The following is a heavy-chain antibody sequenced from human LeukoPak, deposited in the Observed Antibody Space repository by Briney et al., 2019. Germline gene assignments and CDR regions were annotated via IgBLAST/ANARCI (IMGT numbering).Heavy chain of an antibody. CDR1: GYTFTSYA. CDR2: INAGNGNT. CDR3: ARVLDSGSPPGAFDI. Sequence: ASVKVSCKASGYTFTSYAMHWVRQAPGQRLEWMGWINAGNGNTKYSQEFQGRVTITRDTSASTAYMELSSLRSEDMAVYYCARVLDSGSPPGAFDIWGQGTMVTVSS. J-gene: IGHJ3*02. V-gene: IGHV1-3*03. D-gene: IGHD3-3*01.